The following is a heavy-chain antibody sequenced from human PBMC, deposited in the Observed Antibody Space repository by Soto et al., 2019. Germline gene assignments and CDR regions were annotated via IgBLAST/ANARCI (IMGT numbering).Heavy chain of an antibody. CDR1: GSTFSTFTSSA. CDR2: IVVGSGNT. V-gene: IGHV1-58*01. D-gene: IGHD6-6*01. J-gene: IGHJ6*02. CDR3: AADSAACPPVGANYYYYGMDV. Sequence: ASVKVSCKASGSTFSTFTSSAVLWVRQARGQRLEWIGWIVVGSGNTNYAQKFQERVTITRDMSTSTAYMELSSLRSEDTAVYYCAADSAACPPVGANYYYYGMDVWGQGTTVTVSS.